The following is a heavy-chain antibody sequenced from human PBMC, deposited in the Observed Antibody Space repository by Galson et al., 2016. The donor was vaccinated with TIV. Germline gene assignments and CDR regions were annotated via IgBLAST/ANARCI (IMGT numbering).Heavy chain of an antibody. V-gene: IGHV3-7*01. J-gene: IGHJ4*02. CDR2: MSKDGSEK. CDR1: GFRFGDYW. CDR3: TRPGPSSVFDF. Sequence: SLRLSCAASGFRFGDYWGTWVRQAPGKGLEWVASMSKDGSEKYYVDSVKGRFTFSRDNPKNSLYLQMNNPRAEDTAIYYCTRPGPSSVFDFWGQGALVTVSS.